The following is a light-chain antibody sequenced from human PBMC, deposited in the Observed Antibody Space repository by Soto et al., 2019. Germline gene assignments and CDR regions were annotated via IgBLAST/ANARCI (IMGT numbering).Light chain of an antibody. CDR1: QSVSSSY. CDR2: GAS. J-gene: IGKJ1*01. V-gene: IGKV3-20*01. Sequence: IVLTQSPGTLSLSPGERATLSCRASQSVSSSYIAWYRQKPGQAPRLLIFGASIRDTGIPARFSGSGSGTDFTLTISRLEPEDFAVYYCQQYGSSPGTFGQGTKVDIK. CDR3: QQYGSSPGT.